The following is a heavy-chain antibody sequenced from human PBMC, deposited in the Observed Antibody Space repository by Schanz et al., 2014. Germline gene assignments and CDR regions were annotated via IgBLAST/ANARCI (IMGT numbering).Heavy chain of an antibody. CDR2: INTSGGSR. D-gene: IGHD6-13*01. Sequence: EVQLVESGGGLVQPGGSLRLSCAASGFSFSTHAMSWVRQAPGQGLEWVSGINTSGGSRYYAESVKGRFTISRDNSKNLVVLQMNSLRVEDTAVYYCTKEDATALWYFEHWGQGTLVTVSS. CDR1: GFSFSTHA. V-gene: IGHV3-23*04. CDR3: TKEDATALWYFEH. J-gene: IGHJ4*02.